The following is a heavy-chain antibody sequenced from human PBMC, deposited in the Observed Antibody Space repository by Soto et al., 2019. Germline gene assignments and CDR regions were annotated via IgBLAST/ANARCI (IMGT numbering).Heavy chain of an antibody. D-gene: IGHD6-19*01. V-gene: IGHV3-30-3*01. CDR2: ISHDGINK. CDR3: ARDMYSSDYFVKWFEP. CDR1: GFSFSSYA. Sequence: QVRLVESGGGVVQPGRSLRLSCTASGFSFSSYAMYWFRQPPGKGLEWVAVISHDGINKHYADTVKGRVTVSRDNSNHSLSLQLNSMGGEATAMYYCARDMYSSDYFVKWFEPWGQGTLVTVSS. J-gene: IGHJ5*02.